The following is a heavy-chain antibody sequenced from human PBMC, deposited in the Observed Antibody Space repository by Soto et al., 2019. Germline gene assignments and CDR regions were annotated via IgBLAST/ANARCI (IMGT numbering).Heavy chain of an antibody. Sequence: GASVKFSCKASGYTFTNNDINWVRQATGQGLEWIGWMNTNTNTTDSAEVFEGRVSLTWDTSISTAYMQLNSLKIDDTAVYYRAREVVETSSLGLAPWGQGTLVPVSS. D-gene: IGHD6-6*01. V-gene: IGHV1-8*01. J-gene: IGHJ5*02. CDR1: GYTFTNND. CDR2: MNTNTNTT. CDR3: AREVVETSSLGLAP.